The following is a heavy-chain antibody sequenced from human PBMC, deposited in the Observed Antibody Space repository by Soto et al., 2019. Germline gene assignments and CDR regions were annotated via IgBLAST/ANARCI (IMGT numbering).Heavy chain of an antibody. CDR2: IKQDGSET. CDR1: GFTFSTYW. V-gene: IGHV3-7*01. CDR3: VRDRVYCSGGTCYSVLDY. D-gene: IGHD2-15*01. J-gene: IGHJ4*02. Sequence: EVQLVESGGGLAQPGGSLRLSCAASGFTFSTYWMNWVRQAPGKGLEWVATIKQDGSETYYVDSVKGRFTISRDNAKSSLYLQMNSLRAEDTAVYYCVRDRVYCSGGTCYSVLDYWAQGTLVTVSS.